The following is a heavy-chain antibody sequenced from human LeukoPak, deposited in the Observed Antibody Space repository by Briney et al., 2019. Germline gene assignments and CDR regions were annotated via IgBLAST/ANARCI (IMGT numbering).Heavy chain of an antibody. CDR3: ANSGMVIIRGGAFDI. V-gene: IGHV3-23*01. J-gene: IGHJ3*02. CDR1: GFTFSSYA. D-gene: IGHD3-3*01. Sequence: PGGSLRLSCAASGFTFSSYAMSWVRQAPGKGLEWVSAISGSGGSTYYADSVKGRFTISRDNSKNTLYLQMNSLRAEDTAVYYCANSGMVIIRGGAFDIWGQGTMVTVSS. CDR2: ISGSGGST.